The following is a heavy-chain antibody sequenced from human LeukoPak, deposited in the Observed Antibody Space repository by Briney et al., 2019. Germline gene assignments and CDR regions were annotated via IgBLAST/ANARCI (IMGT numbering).Heavy chain of an antibody. CDR3: ARSLTTLTYEGY. Sequence: GGSLRLSCAASGFTVSSNYMNWVRQAPGKGLEWVSSINSGSTYTYYTESVKGRFTVSRDNAKNSLFLQMNSLRAEDTAIYYCARSLTTLTYEGYWGQGTLVTVSS. CDR2: INSGSTYT. J-gene: IGHJ4*02. D-gene: IGHD1-1*01. CDR1: GFTVSSNY. V-gene: IGHV3-21*01.